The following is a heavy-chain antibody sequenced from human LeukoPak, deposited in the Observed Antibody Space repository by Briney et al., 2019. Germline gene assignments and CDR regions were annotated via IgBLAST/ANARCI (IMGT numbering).Heavy chain of an antibody. CDR3: ARHRGGSSSWYILDY. Sequence: SETLSLTCTVSGGSINSYYWSWIRQPPGKGLEWIGYIYYSGSTDYNPSVKGRVTISVDTSKNQFSLKLSSVTAADTAVYYCARHRGGSSSWYILDYWGQGTLVTVSS. CDR1: GGSINSYY. CDR2: IYYSGST. J-gene: IGHJ4*02. D-gene: IGHD6-13*01. V-gene: IGHV4-59*08.